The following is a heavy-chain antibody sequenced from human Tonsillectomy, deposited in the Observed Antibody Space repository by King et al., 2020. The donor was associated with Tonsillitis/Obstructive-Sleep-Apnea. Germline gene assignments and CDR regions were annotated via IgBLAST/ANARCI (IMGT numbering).Heavy chain of an antibody. J-gene: IGHJ4*02. CDR3: ARGGTVDWGDY. Sequence: VQLVESGGGVVQPGRSLRLSCAASGFTFSSYGMHWVRQAPGKGLEWVAVIWYDGSNKYYADSVKGRFTISRDNSKNTLYLQMNSLRAEDTAVYYCARGGTVDWGDYRGQGTLVTVSS. CDR2: IWYDGSNK. D-gene: IGHD3/OR15-3a*01. V-gene: IGHV3-33*01. CDR1: GFTFSSYG.